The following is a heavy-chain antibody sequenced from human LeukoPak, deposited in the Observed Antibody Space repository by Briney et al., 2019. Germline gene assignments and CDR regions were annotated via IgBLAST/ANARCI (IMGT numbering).Heavy chain of an antibody. D-gene: IGHD3-16*01. V-gene: IGHV3-53*01. Sequence: PGGSLRLSCAVSGVTVSDNYIYWVRQAPGKGLEWVSVVYSGGNTYYAGSVKGRFTISRDNSKNTVYLQMNSLRAEDTAVYYCARAWGEKWGQGTLVTVSS. CDR1: GVTVSDNY. CDR3: ARAWGEK. J-gene: IGHJ4*02. CDR2: VYSGGNT.